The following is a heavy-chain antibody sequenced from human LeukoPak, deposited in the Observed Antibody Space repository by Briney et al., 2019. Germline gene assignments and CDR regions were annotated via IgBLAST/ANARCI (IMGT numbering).Heavy chain of an antibody. V-gene: IGHV3-7*01. J-gene: IGHJ5*02. Sequence: QPGGSLRLSCAASGFTFSSYAMSWVRQAPGKGLEWVANIKQDGSEKYYVDSVKGRFTISRDNAKNSLYLQMNSLRAEDTAVYYCARDVAAADVPRNWFDPWGQGTLVTVSS. D-gene: IGHD6-13*01. CDR1: GFTFSSYA. CDR2: IKQDGSEK. CDR3: ARDVAAADVPRNWFDP.